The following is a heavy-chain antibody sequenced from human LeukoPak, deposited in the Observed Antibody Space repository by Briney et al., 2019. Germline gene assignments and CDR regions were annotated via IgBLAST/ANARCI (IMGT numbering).Heavy chain of an antibody. V-gene: IGHV4-59*01. CDR1: GGSISSYY. J-gene: IGHJ4*02. CDR3: ARIPCSGGSCYPDY. D-gene: IGHD2-15*01. CDR2: VSYSGST. Sequence: SETLSLTCTVSGGSISSYYWSWIRQPPGKGLEWIGYVSYSGSTDYNPSLKSRVTISVDTSKKQFSLRLRSVTAADTAVYYCARIPCSGGSCYPDYWGQGTLVTVSS.